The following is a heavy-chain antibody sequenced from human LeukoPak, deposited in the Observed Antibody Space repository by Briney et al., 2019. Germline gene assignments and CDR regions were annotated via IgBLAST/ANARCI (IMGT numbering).Heavy chain of an antibody. J-gene: IGHJ5*02. CDR1: GFTFSSYW. Sequence: SGGSLRLSCAASGFTFSSYWMHWVRQAPGKGLVWVSRINSDGSSTSYADSVKGRFTISRDNAKNTLYLQMNSLRAEDTAVYYCARDSGSYYRLAPNWFDPWGQGTLVTVSS. CDR2: INSDGSST. D-gene: IGHD1-26*01. V-gene: IGHV3-74*01. CDR3: ARDSGSYYRLAPNWFDP.